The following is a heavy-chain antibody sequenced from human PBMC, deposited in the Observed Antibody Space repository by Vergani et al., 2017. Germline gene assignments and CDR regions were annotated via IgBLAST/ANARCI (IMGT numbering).Heavy chain of an antibody. D-gene: IGHD6-13*01. J-gene: IGHJ6*03. CDR1: GFTVSSNY. V-gene: IGHV3-66*02. CDR2: IYSGGST. CDR3: ASLGYSSSWLHYYYYYMDV. Sequence: VQLVESGGGVVQPGRSLRLSCAASGFTVSSNYMSWVRQAPGKGLEWVSVIYSGGSTYYADSVKGRFTISRDNSKNTLYLQMNSLRAEDTAVYYCASLGYSSSWLHYYYYYMDVWGKGTTVTVSS.